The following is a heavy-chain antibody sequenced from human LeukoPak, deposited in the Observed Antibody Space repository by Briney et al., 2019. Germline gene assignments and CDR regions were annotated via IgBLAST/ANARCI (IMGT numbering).Heavy chain of an antibody. Sequence: GGSLRLSCAASEFTVSSNYMSWVRQAPGKGLEWDSVMYSGGSTYYADSVKGRFTISRDNSKNTLYLQMNSLRAEDTAVYYCARDSSGWFGDPDAFDIWGQGTMVTVSS. CDR2: MYSGGST. D-gene: IGHD6-19*01. CDR1: EFTVSSNY. J-gene: IGHJ3*02. CDR3: ARDSSGWFGDPDAFDI. V-gene: IGHV3-53*01.